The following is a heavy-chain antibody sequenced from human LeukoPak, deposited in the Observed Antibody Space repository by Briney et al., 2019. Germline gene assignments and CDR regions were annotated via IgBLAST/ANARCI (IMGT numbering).Heavy chain of an antibody. Sequence: ASVKVSCKASGYTFTSYDINWVRQATGQGLEWMGWMNPNSGNTGYAQKFQGRVTMTRNTSISTAYMELSSLRPEDTAVYYCARAAKWPRRFDYWGQGTLVTVSS. J-gene: IGHJ4*02. CDR3: ARAAKWPRRFDY. CDR1: GYTFTSYD. D-gene: IGHD5-12*01. CDR2: MNPNSGNT. V-gene: IGHV1-8*01.